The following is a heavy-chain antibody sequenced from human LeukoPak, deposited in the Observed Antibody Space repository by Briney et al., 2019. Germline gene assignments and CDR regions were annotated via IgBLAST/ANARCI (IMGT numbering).Heavy chain of an antibody. J-gene: IGHJ4*02. V-gene: IGHV3-33*01. D-gene: IGHD1-1*01. CDR3: ARDQLYGPPQGPEVGY. CDR1: GFTFSSYG. Sequence: GRSLRLSCAASGFTFSSYGVHWVRQAPGKGLEWLAVIWFDATKKFYADSLKGRFTISRDNSKNTLYLQMDSLRADDTAVYYCARDQLYGPPQGPEVGYGGQGTLVTVSS. CDR2: IWFDATKK.